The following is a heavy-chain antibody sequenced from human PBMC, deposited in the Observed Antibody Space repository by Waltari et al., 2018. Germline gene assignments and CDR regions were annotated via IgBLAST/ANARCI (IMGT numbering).Heavy chain of an antibody. V-gene: IGHV3-21*01. CDR1: GFTFSIYP. D-gene: IGHD1-1*01. Sequence: EVQLVESGGGLVKPGGSLRLSCTTSGFTFSIYPMNWVRQAPGKGLEWVSSISTASTYIFYADSVKGRFTISRDDAKNSLYLQINSLRAEDTATYYCVKLDQIWGQGTLVTVSS. CDR3: VKLDQI. J-gene: IGHJ4*02. CDR2: ISTASTYI.